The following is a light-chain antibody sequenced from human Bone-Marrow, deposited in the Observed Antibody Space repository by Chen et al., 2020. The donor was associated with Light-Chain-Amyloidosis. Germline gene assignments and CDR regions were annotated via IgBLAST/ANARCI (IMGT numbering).Light chain of an antibody. CDR1: PIDVGHYNL. CDR2: EAS. CDR3: CSSSDTDTLI. Sequence: QSAQTQPASVAGAVGQSISISCTGTPIDVGHYNLVTWYQNHPREAPKLIIYEASERPSGVSNRFSASKSGNTASLTISGLQTEDQADYYCCSSSDTDTLIFGTGTRLTVL. J-gene: IGLJ2*01. V-gene: IGLV2-23*01.